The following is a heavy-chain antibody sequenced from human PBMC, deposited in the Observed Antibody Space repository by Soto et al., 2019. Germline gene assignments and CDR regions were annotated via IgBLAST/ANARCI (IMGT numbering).Heavy chain of an antibody. CDR3: ARERGDYRPYYYYYGMDV. CDR1: GGSVSSGSYY. D-gene: IGHD4-4*01. J-gene: IGHJ6*02. CDR2: IYYSGST. Sequence: SETLSLTCTVSGGSVSSGSYYWSWIRQPPGKGLEWIGYIYYSGSTNYNPSLKSRVTISVDTSKNQFSLKLSSVTAADTAVYYCARERGDYRPYYYYYGMDVWGQGTTVTVSS. V-gene: IGHV4-61*01.